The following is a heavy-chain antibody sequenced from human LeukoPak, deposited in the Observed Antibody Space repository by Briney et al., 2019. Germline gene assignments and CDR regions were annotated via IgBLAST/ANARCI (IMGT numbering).Heavy chain of an antibody. CDR2: IYYSMSA. V-gene: IGHV4-61*08. CDR3: ARGRGVFDV. CDR1: GGSISSGDYY. D-gene: IGHD3-10*01. J-gene: IGHJ3*01. Sequence: PSETLSLTCTVSGGSISSGDYYWSWIRQPPGKGLEWIGYIYYSMSADYNPSLKSRVAISVDTSKNLFSLKLSSVTAADTAVYYCARGRGVFDVWGQGTLVTVSS.